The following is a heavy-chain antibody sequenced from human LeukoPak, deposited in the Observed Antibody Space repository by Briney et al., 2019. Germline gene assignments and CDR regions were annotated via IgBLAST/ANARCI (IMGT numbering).Heavy chain of an antibody. Sequence: LETLSLTCAVYGGSFSGYYWSWIRQPPGKGLEGIGDINHSGSTNYNPSLKSRVTISVDTSKNQFSLKLSSVTAADTAVYYCDVMYYDSSGYMRDYWGQGTLVTVSS. J-gene: IGHJ4*02. CDR1: GGSFSGYY. D-gene: IGHD3-22*01. CDR2: INHSGST. CDR3: DVMYYDSSGYMRDY. V-gene: IGHV4-34*01.